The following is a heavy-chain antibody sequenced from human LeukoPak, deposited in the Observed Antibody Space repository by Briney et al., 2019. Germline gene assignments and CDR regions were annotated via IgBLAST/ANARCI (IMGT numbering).Heavy chain of an antibody. V-gene: IGHV3-48*03. CDR3: AELGITMIGGV. Sequence: GGTLRLSCAASGFTFSSYEMNWVRQAPGKGLEWVSYISSSGSTIYYTDSVKGRFTISRDNAKNSLYLQMNSLRAEDTAVYYCAELGITMIGGVWGKGTTVTISS. CDR1: GFTFSSYE. CDR2: ISSSGSTI. D-gene: IGHD3-10*02. J-gene: IGHJ6*04.